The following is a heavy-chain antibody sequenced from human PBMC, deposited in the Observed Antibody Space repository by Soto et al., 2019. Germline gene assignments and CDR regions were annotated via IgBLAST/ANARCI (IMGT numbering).Heavy chain of an antibody. D-gene: IGHD1-26*01. CDR1: GFTFSSYA. CDR2: ISGSGGST. J-gene: IGHJ6*02. Sequence: EVQLLESGGGLVQPGGSLRLSCAASGFTFSSYAMSWVRQAPGKGLEWVSAISGSGGSTYYADSVKGRFTISRDNSKNTLYLQMNSLRVEDTAVYYCEKEKATELLTYYYYGMDVWGQGTTVTVSS. CDR3: EKEKATELLTYYYYGMDV. V-gene: IGHV3-23*01.